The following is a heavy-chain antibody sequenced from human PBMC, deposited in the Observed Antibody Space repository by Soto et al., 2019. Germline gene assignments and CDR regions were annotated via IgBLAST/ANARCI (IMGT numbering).Heavy chain of an antibody. D-gene: IGHD3-22*01. CDR1: GFTFSSYG. CDR2: ISYDGSNK. J-gene: IGHJ4*02. Sequence: QVQLVESGGGVVQPGRSLRLSCAASGFTFSSYGMHWVRQAPGKGLEWVAVISYDGSNKYYADSVKGRFTISRDNSKNTLYLQMNSLRAEDTAGYYCATPREYYYDSSGYQWWGQGTLVTVSS. V-gene: IGHV3-30*03. CDR3: ATPREYYYDSSGYQW.